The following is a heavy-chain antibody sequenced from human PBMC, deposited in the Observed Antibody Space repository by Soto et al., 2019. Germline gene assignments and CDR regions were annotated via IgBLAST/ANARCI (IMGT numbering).Heavy chain of an antibody. D-gene: IGHD3-22*01. J-gene: IGHJ4*02. CDR2: IYPDDGDT. V-gene: IGHV1-3*01. CDR1: GNMFTSSV. Sequence: QVQLVQSGAEVKKPGASVKVSCKASGNMFTSSVIQWVRQAPGQRLEWMGWIYPDDGDTKYSQKLEARVTFTTDTSARTAYMELSSLRSEDTAVYYCARGQGYSRACDYWGQGTLVTVSS. CDR3: ARGQGYSRACDY.